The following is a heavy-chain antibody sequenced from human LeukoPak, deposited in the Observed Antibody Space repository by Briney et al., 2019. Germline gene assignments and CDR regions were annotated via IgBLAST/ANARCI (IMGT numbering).Heavy chain of an antibody. J-gene: IGHJ5*02. CDR3: ARADCSSSTCYMRRSWFDP. D-gene: IGHD2-2*02. CDR1: GFTLSNYD. Sequence: GGSLRLFCAASGFTLSNYDMNWVRQAPGKGLEWVSSISTSSRYIYYKDSVRGRFTISRDDAKNSLYLEMNSLRAEDTAVYYCARADCSSSTCYMRRSWFDPWGQGTLVTVSS. V-gene: IGHV3-21*01. CDR2: ISTSSRYI.